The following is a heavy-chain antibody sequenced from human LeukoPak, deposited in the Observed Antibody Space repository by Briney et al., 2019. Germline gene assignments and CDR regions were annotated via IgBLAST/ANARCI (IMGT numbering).Heavy chain of an antibody. CDR1: GYTFTSYG. CDR3: ARAYHYDILTGYYKLVDWFDP. Sequence: GASVKVSCKASGYTFTSYGISWVRQAPGQGLEWMGWISAYNGNTNYAQKLQGRVTMTTDTSTSTAYMELRSLRSDDTAVYYCARAYHYDILTGYYKLVDWFDPWGQGTLVTVSS. D-gene: IGHD3-9*01. V-gene: IGHV1-18*01. CDR2: ISAYNGNT. J-gene: IGHJ5*02.